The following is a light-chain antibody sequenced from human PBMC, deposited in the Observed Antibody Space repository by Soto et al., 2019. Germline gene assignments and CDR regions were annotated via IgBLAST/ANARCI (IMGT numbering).Light chain of an antibody. V-gene: IGLV2-18*02. CDR3: SSYTTSNTYV. Sequence: QSVLTQPPSVSGSPGQSVTISCTGTSADVGIYNRVAWYQQPPGTSPKLVICDVSNRPSGVPDRFSGSKSGSTASLTISGLQAEDEADYYCSSYTTSNTYVFGTGNKVTVL. CDR2: DVS. J-gene: IGLJ1*01. CDR1: SADVGIYNR.